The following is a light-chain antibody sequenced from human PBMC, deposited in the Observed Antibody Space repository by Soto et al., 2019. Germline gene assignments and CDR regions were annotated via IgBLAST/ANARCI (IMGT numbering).Light chain of an antibody. J-gene: IGKJ3*01. Sequence: IQLTQSPSSLSASVGDRVTITWRASQGISSYLAWYQQKPGKAPKLLIYAASTLQSGVPSRFSGSGSGTDFTLTISSLQPEDFATYYCQQLNSYPLPFGPGTKVDIK. CDR3: QQLNSYPLP. CDR2: AAS. CDR1: QGISSY. V-gene: IGKV1-9*01.